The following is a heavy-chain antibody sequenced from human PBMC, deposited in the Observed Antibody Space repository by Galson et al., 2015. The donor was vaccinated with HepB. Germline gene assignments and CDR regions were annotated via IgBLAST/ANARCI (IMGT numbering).Heavy chain of an antibody. CDR2: ISGSGGST. D-gene: IGHD1-1*01. CDR3: AKDFFPGTTGTTGAFDI. Sequence: SLRLSCAASGFTFSSYAMSWVRQAPEKGLEWVSAISGSGGSTYYADSVKGRFTISRDNSKNTLYLQMNSLRAEDTAVYYCAKDFFPGTTGTTGAFDIWGQGTMVTVSS. CDR1: GFTFSSYA. J-gene: IGHJ3*02. V-gene: IGHV3-23*01.